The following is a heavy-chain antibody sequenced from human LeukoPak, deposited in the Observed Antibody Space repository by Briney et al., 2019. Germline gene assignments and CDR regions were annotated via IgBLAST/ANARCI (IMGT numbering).Heavy chain of an antibody. CDR3: ARDWGSKRIIADY. CDR1: GYTFTTYG. Sequence: ASVGVSCRSSGYTFTTYGISWLRQAPGQGLAWMGWISPDKGNTDYAQKFQGRVTMTTDTSTSTAYMELRNLRSDDTAVYFCARDWGSKRIIADYWGQGTLVTVSS. D-gene: IGHD2/OR15-2a*01. J-gene: IGHJ4*02. V-gene: IGHV1-18*01. CDR2: ISPDKGNT.